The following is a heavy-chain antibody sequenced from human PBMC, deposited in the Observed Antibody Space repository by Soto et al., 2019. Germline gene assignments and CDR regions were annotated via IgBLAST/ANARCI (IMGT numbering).Heavy chain of an antibody. J-gene: IGHJ4*02. CDR1: GFTFSSYG. CDR3: AKANIAVGGTFDS. CDR2: INLDEGST. V-gene: IGHV3-23*01. Sequence: GGSLRLSCTASGFTFSSYGMHWVRHAPGKGLEWVSAINLDEGSTSYADSVKGRFTISRDNAKNTLFLQMNSLRAEDTAVDYYAKANIAVGGTFDSWGQGTLVTVSS. D-gene: IGHD6-19*01.